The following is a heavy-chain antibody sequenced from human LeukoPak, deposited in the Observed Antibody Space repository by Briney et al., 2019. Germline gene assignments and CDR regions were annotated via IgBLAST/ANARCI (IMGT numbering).Heavy chain of an antibody. J-gene: IGHJ4*02. V-gene: IGHV3-23*01. D-gene: IGHD4-23*01. CDR2: ISGSGGST. Sequence: QPGGSLRLSCAASGFTFSSYAMSWVRQVPGKGLEWVSAISGSGGSTYYANSVKGRFTISRDNSKNTLYLQMNSLRAEDTAVYYCAKDHYGGNSHLDYWGQGTLVTVSS. CDR3: AKDHYGGNSHLDY. CDR1: GFTFSSYA.